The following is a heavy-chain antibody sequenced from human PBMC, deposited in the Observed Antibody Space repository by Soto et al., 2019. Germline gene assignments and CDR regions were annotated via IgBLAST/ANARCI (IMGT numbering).Heavy chain of an antibody. Sequence: PGGSLRLSCAAYGFTFDEYAMHWVRQPPGKGLEWVSLISWDGSNRYYADSVQGRFTISRDNSKYSLYLEMNSLRADDTAVYYCAKGGDYYDLLTGYTRDNYYFDYWGQGALVTVSS. CDR1: GFTFDEYA. CDR3: AKGGDYYDLLTGYTRDNYYFDY. J-gene: IGHJ4*02. CDR2: ISWDGSNR. D-gene: IGHD3-9*01. V-gene: IGHV3-43D*04.